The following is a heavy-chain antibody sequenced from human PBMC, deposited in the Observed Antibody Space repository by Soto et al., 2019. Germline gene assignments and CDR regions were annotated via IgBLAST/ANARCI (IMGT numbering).Heavy chain of an antibody. V-gene: IGHV4-4*02. CDR3: VRNGYYSLDV. J-gene: IGHJ6*02. Sequence: QVQLQESGPGLVRPSGTLSLTCAVSGDSIIGTGWWSWVRQSPGKGLDWIGEVYHSGATNYNPSLKSRVTISVDTSRNHFSLNLGSVTAADTAVYYCVRNGYYSLDVWGQGTTVTVSS. CDR1: GDSIIGTGW. D-gene: IGHD3-22*01. CDR2: VYHSGAT.